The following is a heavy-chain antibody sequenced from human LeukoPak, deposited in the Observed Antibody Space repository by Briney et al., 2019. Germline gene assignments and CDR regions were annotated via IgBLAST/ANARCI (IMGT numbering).Heavy chain of an antibody. Sequence: QPGGSLRLSCAASGLTFSNYAMHWVRQAPGKGLEWVAVVSHDGNTIYHADSVKGRFTLSRDNSRNTLYLQMNSLRGDDTAVYHCARGDYDTLEFWGQGTLVTVSS. J-gene: IGHJ4*02. D-gene: IGHD3-9*01. CDR1: GLTFSNYA. V-gene: IGHV3-30-3*01. CDR2: VSHDGNTI. CDR3: ARGDYDTLEF.